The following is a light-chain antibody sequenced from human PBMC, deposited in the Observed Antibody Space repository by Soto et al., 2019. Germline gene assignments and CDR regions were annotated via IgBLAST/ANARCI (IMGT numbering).Light chain of an antibody. V-gene: IGLV2-14*03. CDR3: SSYTSSSTLG. J-gene: IGLJ1*01. CDR2: DVS. CDR1: SSDVGGYDY. Sequence: QSALTQPASVSGSPGQSITISCTGTSSDVGGYDYVSWYQHHPGQAPKLMIYDVSNRPSGVSNSFSGSKSGNTASLTISGLQAKDEADYYCSSYTSSSTLGFGTGTKLTVL.